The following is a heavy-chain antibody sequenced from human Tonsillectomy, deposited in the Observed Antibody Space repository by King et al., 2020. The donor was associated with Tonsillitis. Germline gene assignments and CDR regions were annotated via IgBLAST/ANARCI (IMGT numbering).Heavy chain of an antibody. J-gene: IGHJ4*02. CDR3: AHRDYDILTGPRGNFDH. CDR2: IYWNDDK. D-gene: IGHD3-9*01. V-gene: IGHV2-5*01. CDR1: GFLLSTSGVG. Sequence: ITLKESGPTLVKPTQTLTLTCTFSGFLLSTSGVGVGWIRQPPGKALEWLALIYWNDDKRYSPSLKSRLTVTKDTSKNQVVLTMTNMDPVDTATYYCAHRDYDILTGPRGNFDHWGQGTLVTVSS.